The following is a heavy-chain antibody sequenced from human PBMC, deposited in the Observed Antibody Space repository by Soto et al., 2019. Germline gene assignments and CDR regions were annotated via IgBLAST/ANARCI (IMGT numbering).Heavy chain of an antibody. J-gene: IGHJ6*02. Sequence: GASVKVSCKASGYTFTGYYMHWVRQAPGQGLEWMGWINPNSGGTNYAQKFQGWVTMTRDTSISTAYMELSRLRSDDTAVYYCARGTPGVRFLEWLSGGMDVWGQGTTVTVSS. CDR1: GYTFTGYY. D-gene: IGHD3-3*01. CDR3: ARGTPGVRFLEWLSGGMDV. V-gene: IGHV1-2*04. CDR2: INPNSGGT.